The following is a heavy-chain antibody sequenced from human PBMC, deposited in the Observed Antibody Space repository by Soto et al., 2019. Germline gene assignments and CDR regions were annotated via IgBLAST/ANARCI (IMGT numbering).Heavy chain of an antibody. Sequence: GGSLRLSCAASGFTFSSYSMNWVRQAPGKGLEWVSYISSSSSTIYYADSVKGRFTISTDKAKNSLYLQMNSLRDEDSAVYYCARDSEWEIGRNYYYYGMDVWGQGTTVTVSS. D-gene: IGHD1-26*01. V-gene: IGHV3-48*02. J-gene: IGHJ6*02. CDR3: ARDSEWEIGRNYYYYGMDV. CDR2: ISSSSSTI. CDR1: GFTFSSYS.